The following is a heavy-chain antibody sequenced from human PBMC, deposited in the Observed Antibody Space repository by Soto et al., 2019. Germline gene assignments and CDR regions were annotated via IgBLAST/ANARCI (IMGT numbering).Heavy chain of an antibody. J-gene: IGHJ4*02. D-gene: IGHD1-26*01. V-gene: IGHV1-46*02. CDR3: ARLYSGSRLDY. CDR2: INPSIGST. Sequence: GASVKVSCKASGYTFNTYNIYWVRQAPGQGLEWMGVINPSIGSTNYAQKFQGRVIMTRDTSTSTVYMELSTLRSDDTAVYYCARLYSGSRLDYWGQGTLVTVSS. CDR1: GYTFNTYN.